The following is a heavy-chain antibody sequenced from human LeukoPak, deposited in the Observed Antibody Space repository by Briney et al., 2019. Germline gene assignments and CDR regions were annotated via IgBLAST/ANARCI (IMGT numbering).Heavy chain of an antibody. Sequence: GASVKVSCKASGYTFTSYDINWVRQATGQGLEWMGWMNPNSGHTGYAQKFQGRVTMTRNTSISTAYMELSSLRSEDTAVYYCARGDCNSTSCYFFAHYYYYYGMDVWGQGTTVTVSS. D-gene: IGHD2-2*01. CDR3: ARGDCNSTSCYFFAHYYYYYGMDV. CDR1: GYTFTSYD. V-gene: IGHV1-8*01. CDR2: MNPNSGHT. J-gene: IGHJ6*02.